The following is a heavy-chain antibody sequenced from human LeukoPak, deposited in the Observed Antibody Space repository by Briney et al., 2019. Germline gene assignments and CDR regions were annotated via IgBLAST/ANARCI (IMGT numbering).Heavy chain of an antibody. V-gene: IGHV3-7*01. CDR2: IKEDESEK. CDR1: GFTFSSYW. CDR3: ARVTSGSSYRPFDY. D-gene: IGHD3-10*01. J-gene: IGHJ4*02. Sequence: GGSLRLSCAASGFTFSSYWMSWVRQAPGNGPEWVANIKEDESEKNYVDSVKGRFTISRDSAKNSLYLQMNSLRAEDTAVYYCARVTSGSSYRPFDYWGQGTLVTVSS.